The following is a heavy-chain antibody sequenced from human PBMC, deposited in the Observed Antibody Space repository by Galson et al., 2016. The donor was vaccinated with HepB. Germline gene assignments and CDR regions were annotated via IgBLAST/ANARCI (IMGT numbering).Heavy chain of an antibody. D-gene: IGHD2-15*01. Sequence: SLRLSCAASGFTFSTYAMSWVRQAPGKGLEWVSRISGSGSSTFYADSVKGRFTISRDNSKNTLYLQMNSLRAEDTAVYYCAKRYCSGGSCYHVDHWGQGTLVTVSS. CDR3: AKRYCSGGSCYHVDH. CDR1: GFTFSTYA. J-gene: IGHJ5*02. CDR2: ISGSGSST. V-gene: IGHV3-23*01.